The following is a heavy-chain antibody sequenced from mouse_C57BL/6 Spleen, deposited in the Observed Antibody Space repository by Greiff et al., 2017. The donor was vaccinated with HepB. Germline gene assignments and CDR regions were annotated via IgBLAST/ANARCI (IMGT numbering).Heavy chain of an antibody. Sequence: VQLVDSGPGLVAPSQSLSITCTVSGFSLTSYGVHWVRQPPGKGLEWLVVIWSDGSTTYNSALKSRLSISKDNSKSQVFLKMNSLQTDDTAMYYCARHGFYDGYYEDAMDYWGQGTSVTVSS. J-gene: IGHJ4*01. CDR3: ARHGFYDGYYEDAMDY. V-gene: IGHV2-6-1*01. CDR2: IWSDGST. CDR1: GFSLTSYG. D-gene: IGHD2-3*01.